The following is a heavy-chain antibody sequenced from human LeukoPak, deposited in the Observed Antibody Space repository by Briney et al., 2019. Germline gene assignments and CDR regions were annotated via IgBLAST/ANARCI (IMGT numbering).Heavy chain of an antibody. V-gene: IGHV4-59*01. CDR3: AGVLLRYSFDY. Sequence: KASETLSLTCTVSGGAISTYFWGWIRPPPRKGLEWIGYIYYSGSTNYNPSLTSRVTTSVDTSKNQFSLKLTSVTPADTAVYYCAGVLLRYSFDYWGQGTLVTVSS. J-gene: IGHJ4*02. CDR1: GGAISTYF. CDR2: IYYSGST.